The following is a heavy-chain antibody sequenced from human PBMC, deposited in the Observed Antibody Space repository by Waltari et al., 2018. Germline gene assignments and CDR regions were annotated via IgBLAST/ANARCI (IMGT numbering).Heavy chain of an antibody. CDR2: VHGSGRT. Sequence: RWSWVRQSPGKGLEWIGGVHGSGRTSYNPSCASRVTVAVDTSNKWFSLKVISATAADTGVYCWARDRGRGLYLDSWGPGTLVTVSP. D-gene: IGHD2-15*01. CDR3: ARDRGRGLYLDS. CDR1: R. V-gene: IGHV4-4*01. J-gene: IGHJ4*02.